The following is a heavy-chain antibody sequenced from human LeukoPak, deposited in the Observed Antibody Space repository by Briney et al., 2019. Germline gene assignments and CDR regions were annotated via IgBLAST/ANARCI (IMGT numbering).Heavy chain of an antibody. Sequence: PSETLSLTCTVSGGSISSGSYYWSWIRQPAGKGLEWIGRIYTSGSTNYNPSLKSRVTISVDTSKNQFSLKLSSVTAADTAVYYCASRKLGPQRALFDYWGQGTLVTVSS. V-gene: IGHV4-61*02. CDR2: IYTSGST. J-gene: IGHJ4*02. D-gene: IGHD7-27*01. CDR3: ASRKLGPQRALFDY. CDR1: GGSISSGSYY.